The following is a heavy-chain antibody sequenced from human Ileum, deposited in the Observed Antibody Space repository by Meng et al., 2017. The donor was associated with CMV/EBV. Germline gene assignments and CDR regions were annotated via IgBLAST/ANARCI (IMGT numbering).Heavy chain of an antibody. V-gene: IGHV1-2*06. D-gene: IGHD7-27*01. J-gene: IGHJ4*02. CDR2: IRLNSGDT. CDR1: GDIFTGYY. Sequence: QVELVQSGIEMKTPGASAKVSCKASGDIFTGYYMHWFRQAPGQGLEWMGQIRLNSGDTHYAQKFQGRVTMTRDMSIITAYMELSSLMSDDTAVYYCARENWVYDYWGQGTLVTVSS. CDR3: ARENWVYDY.